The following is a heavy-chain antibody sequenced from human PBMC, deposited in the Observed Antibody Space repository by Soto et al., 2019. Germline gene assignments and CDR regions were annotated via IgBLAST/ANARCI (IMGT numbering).Heavy chain of an antibody. J-gene: IGHJ6*03. Sequence: AASVKVSCKASGYTFTSYYMHWVRQAPGQGIEWMGIINPSGGSTSYAQKFQGRVTTTRDTSTSTVYMELSSLRSEDTAVYYCARAGRNDSINYYYYYMDVWGKGTTVTVSS. V-gene: IGHV1-46*03. CDR3: ARAGRNDSINYYYYYMDV. CDR2: INPSGGST. CDR1: GYTFTSYY. D-gene: IGHD1-1*01.